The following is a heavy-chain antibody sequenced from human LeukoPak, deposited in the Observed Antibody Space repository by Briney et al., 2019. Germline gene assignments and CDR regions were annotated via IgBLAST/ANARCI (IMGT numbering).Heavy chain of an antibody. D-gene: IGHD3-16*02. CDR3: AKHGDNVWGSFRFGFDS. CDR2: IIGSGGST. Sequence: GGSLRLSCAASGFTFSTYAMSWVRQAPGKGLEWVSLIIGSGGSTHYADSVRGRFTISRDNFKNTVFLQLSSLRTEDTAVYYCAKHGDNVWGSFRFGFDSWGQGTLVTVSS. J-gene: IGHJ4*02. V-gene: IGHV3-23*01. CDR1: GFTFSTYA.